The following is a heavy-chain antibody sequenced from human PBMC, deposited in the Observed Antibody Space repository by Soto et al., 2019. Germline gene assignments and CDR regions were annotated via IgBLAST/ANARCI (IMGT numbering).Heavy chain of an antibody. D-gene: IGHD6-13*01. CDR1: GGTFSSYT. CDR2: IIPIFGTA. CDR3: ARNPYSSSYYYYYYGMDV. V-gene: IGHV1-69*13. J-gene: IGHJ6*02. Sequence: ASVKVSCKASGGTFSSYTISWVRQAPGQGLEWMGGIIPIFGTANYAQKFQGRVTITADESTSTAYMELSSLRSEDTAVYYCARNPYSSSYYYYYYGMDVWGQGTTVTVSS.